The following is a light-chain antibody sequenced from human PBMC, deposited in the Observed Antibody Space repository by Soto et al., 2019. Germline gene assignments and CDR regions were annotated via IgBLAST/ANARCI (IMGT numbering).Light chain of an antibody. CDR1: QTVYQY. J-gene: IGKJ4*01. CDR3: QQRYSWPPLT. CDR2: DAS. Sequence: EVVLTQSPATLSLSPGERATLSCRASQTVYQYLAWYQQKPGQAPRLLIYDASNRATGIPDRFSGTGSGTDFTLTISSLEPEDFAVYYCQQRYSWPPLTFGGGTKVEIK. V-gene: IGKV3-11*01.